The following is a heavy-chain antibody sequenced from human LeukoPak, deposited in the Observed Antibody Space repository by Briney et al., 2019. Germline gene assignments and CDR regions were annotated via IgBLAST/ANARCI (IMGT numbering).Heavy chain of an antibody. D-gene: IGHD3-22*01. CDR1: DGSISNYY. Sequence: SETLSLTCTVSDGSISNYYWSWIRQPAGKGLEWIGRIYTSGSNNYNPSLKSRVTISVDTSKNQFSLKLSSVTAADTAVYYCARDGGDYYDSSGYLFDYWGQGTLVTVSS. CDR3: ARDGGDYYDSSGYLFDY. J-gene: IGHJ4*02. CDR2: IYTSGSN. V-gene: IGHV4-4*07.